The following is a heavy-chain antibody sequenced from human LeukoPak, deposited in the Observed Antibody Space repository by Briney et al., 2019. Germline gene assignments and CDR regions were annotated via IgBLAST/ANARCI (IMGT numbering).Heavy chain of an antibody. CDR1: GYTFTSYA. CDR2: INTNTGNP. J-gene: IGHJ6*03. CDR3: ARDLLFRGYSYGYLDV. D-gene: IGHD5-18*01. V-gene: IGHV7-4-1*02. Sequence: GASVKVSCKASGYTFTSYAMNWVRQAPGQGLEWMGWINTNTGNPTYAQGFTGRFVFSLDTSVSTAYLQISSLKAEDTAVYYCARDLLFRGYSYGYLDVWGKGTTVTVSS.